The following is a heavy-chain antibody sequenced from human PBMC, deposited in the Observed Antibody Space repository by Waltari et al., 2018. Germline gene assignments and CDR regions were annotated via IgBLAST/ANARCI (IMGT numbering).Heavy chain of an antibody. D-gene: IGHD3-22*01. CDR3: ARSYYYDRRANYPSLGAFDS. J-gene: IGHJ4*02. CDR2: IIPLFGTT. V-gene: IGHV1-69*12. CDR1: GDTFRRYA. Sequence: QVQLVQSGAEVKQPGSSMKVSCKASGDTFRRYAISLVRPAPGRGLEWMGGIIPLFGTTNYAQKFQGRATMTADEPTSTAYVELRSLKSEDTAVYFCARSYYYDRRANYPSLGAFDSWGQGTLVTVAS.